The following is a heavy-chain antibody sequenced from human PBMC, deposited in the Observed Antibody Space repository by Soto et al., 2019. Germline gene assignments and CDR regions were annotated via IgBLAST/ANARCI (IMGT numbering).Heavy chain of an antibody. CDR1: GGSISSGGYS. J-gene: IGHJ3*02. V-gene: IGHV4-30-2*01. CDR3: ARGSVRYCSGGGCYGGSDAFDM. Sequence: SETLSLTCAVSGGSISSGGYSWSWIRQPPGNGLEWIGYIYHSGSTYYNPSLKSRVTISVDRSKNQFSLKLSSVTAADTAVYSCARGSVRYCSGGGCYGGSDAFDMWGQGTMVTV. D-gene: IGHD2-15*01. CDR2: IYHSGST.